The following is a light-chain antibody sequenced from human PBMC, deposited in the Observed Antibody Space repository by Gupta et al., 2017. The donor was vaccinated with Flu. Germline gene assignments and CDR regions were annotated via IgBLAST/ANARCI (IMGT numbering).Light chain of an antibody. Sequence: EIVLTQSPANLSLSPGERATLSCRASQNVNTYIAWYQQKPGQAPRLLMYDASIRATGIPARFSGGGSGTDFTLTITSLEPEDVAVYYCQQRAKWPPITFGRGTRLEI. CDR2: DAS. CDR1: QNVNTY. J-gene: IGKJ5*01. V-gene: IGKV3-11*01. CDR3: QQRAKWPPIT.